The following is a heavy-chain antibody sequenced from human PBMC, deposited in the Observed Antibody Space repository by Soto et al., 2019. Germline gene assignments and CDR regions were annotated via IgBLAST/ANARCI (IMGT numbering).Heavy chain of an antibody. Sequence: EVQLLESGGGLVQPGGSLRLSCVGSGFFFSSYTMTWVRQAPGKGLEWVSSFSATSENTYYEDYVRGRFTISRDNSKNTLILQMNSLTAEDTAMYYCAKARDQQWVRLPFDYWGQGILVIVSS. CDR1: GFFFSSYT. J-gene: IGHJ4*02. D-gene: IGHD6-19*01. CDR3: AKARDQQWVRLPFDY. V-gene: IGHV3-23*01. CDR2: FSATSENT.